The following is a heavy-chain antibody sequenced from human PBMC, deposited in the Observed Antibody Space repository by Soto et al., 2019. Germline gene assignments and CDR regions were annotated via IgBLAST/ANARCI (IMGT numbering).Heavy chain of an antibody. Sequence: PSETLSLTCAVSGDSITSIYHWGWIRQPPGEGLEWIGTIYHSGRTYYNPSLKSRLTISVDTSKNQFSLKLSSVIAADTAVYYCARGDYGVTGYFDYWGQGTLVTVSS. J-gene: IGHJ4*02. V-gene: IGHV4-38-2*01. CDR2: IYHSGRT. CDR1: GDSITSIYH. CDR3: ARGDYGVTGYFDY. D-gene: IGHD4-17*01.